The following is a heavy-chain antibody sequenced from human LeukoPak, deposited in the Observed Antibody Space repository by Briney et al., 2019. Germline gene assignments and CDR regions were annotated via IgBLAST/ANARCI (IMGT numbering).Heavy chain of an antibody. CDR1: GGPISSSNYY. D-gene: IGHD3-22*01. CDR2: IYYSGST. CDR3: ARPSSYYYDSSGYYAFDI. J-gene: IGHJ3*02. Sequence: PSETLSLTCPVSGGPISSSNYYWGWVRQPPGKGLEWIGSIYYSGSTYYNRTLKSRVTISVDTSKNQFSLKLSSVTAADTAVYYCARPSSYYYDSSGYYAFDIWGQGTMVAVSS. V-gene: IGHV4-39*07.